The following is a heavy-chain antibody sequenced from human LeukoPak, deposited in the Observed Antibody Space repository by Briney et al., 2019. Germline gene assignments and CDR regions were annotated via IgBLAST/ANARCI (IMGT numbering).Heavy chain of an antibody. J-gene: IGHJ4*02. Sequence: PGGSLRLSCAASGFTFSSYSMNWVRQAPGKGLEWVSSISSGSSYIYDADSVKGRFTISRDNAKNSLYLQMNSLRAEDTAVYYCARSSPVTGSNFDYWGQGTLVTISS. V-gene: IGHV3-21*01. CDR2: ISSGSSYI. D-gene: IGHD6-19*01. CDR3: ARSSPVTGSNFDY. CDR1: GFTFSSYS.